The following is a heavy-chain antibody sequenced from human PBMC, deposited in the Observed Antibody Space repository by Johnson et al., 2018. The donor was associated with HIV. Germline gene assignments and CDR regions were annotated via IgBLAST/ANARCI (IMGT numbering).Heavy chain of an antibody. CDR2: ISFDGAKK. V-gene: IGHV3-30*04. Sequence: QVQLVESGGGVVQPGRSLRISCAASGFTFSRYPMHWVRQAPGKGLEWVSLISFDGAKKYLAESVKGRFTVSRDNSKDTLSLQMSSLRPDDTAVYYCAREIWDNSSNAFDMWGQGTMVTVSS. CDR1: GFTFSRYP. D-gene: IGHD6-6*01. CDR3: AREIWDNSSNAFDM. J-gene: IGHJ3*02.